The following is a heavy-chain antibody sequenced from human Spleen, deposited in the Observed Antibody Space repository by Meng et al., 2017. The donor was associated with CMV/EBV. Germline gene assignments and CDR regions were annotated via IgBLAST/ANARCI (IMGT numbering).Heavy chain of an antibody. V-gene: IGHV4-38-2*02. Sequence: GSLRLSCTVSGYSISSGYYWGWIRQPPGKGLEWIGSIYHSGSTNYNPSLKSRVTISVDTSKNQFSLKLSSVTAADTAVYHCARASRGSSSTSCYGMDVWGQGTTVTVSS. CDR1: GYSISSGYY. CDR3: ARASRGSSSTSCYGMDV. J-gene: IGHJ6*02. D-gene: IGHD2-2*01. CDR2: IYHSGST.